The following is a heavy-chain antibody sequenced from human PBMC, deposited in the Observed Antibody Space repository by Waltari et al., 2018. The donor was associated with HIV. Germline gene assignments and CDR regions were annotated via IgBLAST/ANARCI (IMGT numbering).Heavy chain of an antibody. V-gene: IGHV1-24*01. D-gene: IGHD6-6*01. CDR1: GYTLPELS. CDR2: FDPEDGET. J-gene: IGHJ5*02. Sequence: QVQLVQSGAEVKKLGASVKVSCKVSGYTLPELSMPWVRWAPRTGLEWMGGFDPEDGETIYAQKFQGRVTMTEDTSTDTAYMELSSLRSEDTAVYYCATDVSSSSLPEREGRFDPWGQGTLVTVSS. CDR3: ATDVSSSSLPEREGRFDP.